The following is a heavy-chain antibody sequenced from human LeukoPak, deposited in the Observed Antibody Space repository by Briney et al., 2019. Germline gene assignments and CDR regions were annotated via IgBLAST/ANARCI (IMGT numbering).Heavy chain of an antibody. D-gene: IGHD6-25*01. CDR1: GFTFKNYV. J-gene: IGHJ4*02. V-gene: IGHV3-23*01. CDR3: AKDKDTSGPAASDH. CDR2: ISGTGDST. Sequence: GGSLRLSCATSGFTFKNYVMGWVHQAPGKGLQRVSAISGTGDSTFYADSVKGRFTISRDNFKNTVFLQMNSLRAEDSAVYYCAKDKDTSGPAASDHWGQGTLVIVSS.